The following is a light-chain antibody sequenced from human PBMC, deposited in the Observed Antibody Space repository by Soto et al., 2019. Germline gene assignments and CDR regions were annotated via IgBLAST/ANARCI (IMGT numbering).Light chain of an antibody. J-gene: IGKJ1*01. CDR2: DAS. CDR3: QQYNNYPGT. CDR1: QSISSW. Sequence: DIQMTQSPSTLSASVGDRVTITCRASQSISSWLAWYQQKPGKAPKLLIYDASSLNSGVPSRFSGNGSGTEFTLTISSLQPDDFATYYCQQYNNYPGTFGQGTKVEIK. V-gene: IGKV1-5*01.